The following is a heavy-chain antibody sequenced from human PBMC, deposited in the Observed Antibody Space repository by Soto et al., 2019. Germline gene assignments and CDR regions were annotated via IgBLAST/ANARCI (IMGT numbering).Heavy chain of an antibody. Sequence: QVQLQEAGPGLVKPSEALSLTCTVSGDSSNNYYWSWIRQPPGKGLEWIANNHDSGTTTYNPSPRSRVTISVDTSQTQFSLKLNSMTAADTAVFYCAGGGGWLPENWGQGTLVSVSS. V-gene: IGHV4-59*01. D-gene: IGHD5-12*01. CDR1: GDSSNNYY. CDR3: AGGGGWLPEN. CDR2: NHDSGTT. J-gene: IGHJ4*02.